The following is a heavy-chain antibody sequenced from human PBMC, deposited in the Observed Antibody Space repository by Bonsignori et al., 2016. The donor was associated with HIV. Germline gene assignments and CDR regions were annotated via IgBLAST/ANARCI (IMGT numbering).Heavy chain of an antibody. D-gene: IGHD3-10*01. CDR3: ATNKFHGSGRPGGAFDI. V-gene: IGHV3-48*03. Sequence: VRQMPGKGLEWVSYISSSGKNIYYADSVKGRFTISRDNAKNSVYLQMNSLRAEDTGFYYCATNKFHGSGRPGGAFDIWGQGTKVTVSS. CDR2: ISSSGKNI. J-gene: IGHJ3*02.